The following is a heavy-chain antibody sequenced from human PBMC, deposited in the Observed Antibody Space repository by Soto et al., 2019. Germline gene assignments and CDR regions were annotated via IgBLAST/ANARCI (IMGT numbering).Heavy chain of an antibody. J-gene: IGHJ6*02. Sequence: QVQLVQSGAEVKKPGSSVKVSCKASGVTFSSYVISWVRQAPGQGLEWMGGIIPIFGIANYAQKFQGRVPITADETPSTGYLELSSLRSEDTAVYYCARVRSGSSGYSWRYQYYYGMDVWGQGTTVTASS. CDR1: GVTFSSYV. CDR2: IIPIFGIA. CDR3: ARVRSGSSGYSWRYQYYYGMDV. D-gene: IGHD3-22*01. V-gene: IGHV1-69*01.